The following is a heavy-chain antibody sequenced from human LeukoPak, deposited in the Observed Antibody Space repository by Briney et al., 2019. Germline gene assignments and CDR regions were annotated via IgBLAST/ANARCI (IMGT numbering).Heavy chain of an antibody. V-gene: IGHV4-38-2*02. J-gene: IGHJ3*02. D-gene: IGHD1-26*01. CDR1: GYSISSAYY. Sequence: SETLSLTCTVSGYSISSAYYWGWIRQPPGKGLEWIGSIYYSGSTYYNPSLKSRVTISVDTSKNQFSLKLSSVTAADTAVYYCASYSGTYSAFEIWGQGTPVTVSS. CDR2: IYYSGST. CDR3: ASYSGTYSAFEI.